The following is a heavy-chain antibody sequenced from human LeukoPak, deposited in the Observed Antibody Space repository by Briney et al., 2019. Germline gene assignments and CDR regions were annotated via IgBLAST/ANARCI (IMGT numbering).Heavy chain of an antibody. V-gene: IGHV3-30*02. J-gene: IGHJ4*02. CDR3: VREGGSGSYSSD. Sequence: GESLRLSCTASGFTFHAYNMNWVRQAPGKGLEWVAFIRSDGSTEYYGESVKGRFTISRDNAENSLYLQLNSLRAGDSGVYCCVREGGSGSYSSDWGQGTLVTVSS. CDR2: IRSDGSTE. D-gene: IGHD3-10*01. CDR1: GFTFHAYN.